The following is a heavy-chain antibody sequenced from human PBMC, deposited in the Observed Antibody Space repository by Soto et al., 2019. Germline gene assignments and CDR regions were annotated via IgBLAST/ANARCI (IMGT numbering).Heavy chain of an antibody. J-gene: IGHJ4*02. Sequence: SETLSLTCAVYGGSFSGYYWTWIRQPPGKGLEWIGEINDSGGTDYNPSLKSRVTISLDTSKNQLSLKLSSVTAADTAVYYCARGRKGFSSSCYVDWGQGTLGTVS. CDR2: INDSGGT. CDR1: GGSFSGYY. CDR3: ARGRKGFSSSCYVD. D-gene: IGHD6-13*01. V-gene: IGHV4-34*01.